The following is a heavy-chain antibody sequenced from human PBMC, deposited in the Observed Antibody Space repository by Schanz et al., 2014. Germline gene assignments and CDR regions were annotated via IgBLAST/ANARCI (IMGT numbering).Heavy chain of an antibody. CDR1: GGSISSGAYS. V-gene: IGHV4-30-4*07. D-gene: IGHD3-3*01. CDR3: AKFLYDDPS. Sequence: QVQLQESGPRLVKPSQTLSLTCTVSGGSISSGAYSWSWIRQPPGKRPEWIGYIYSSGSTYYNPSLKSRVSMSIDTSKNQFPLKLPSLTAADTAVYYCAKFLYDDPSWGQGTLVTVSS. J-gene: IGHJ5*02. CDR2: IYSSGST.